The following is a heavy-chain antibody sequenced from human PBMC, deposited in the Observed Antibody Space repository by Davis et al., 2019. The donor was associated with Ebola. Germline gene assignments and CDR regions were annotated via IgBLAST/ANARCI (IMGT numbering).Heavy chain of an antibody. CDR1: GFTFSSYA. CDR3: ARGEGRDVLMVYAYFDY. CDR2: IYSGGST. V-gene: IGHV3-66*02. D-gene: IGHD2-8*01. Sequence: GGSLRLSCAASGFTFSSYAMSWVRQAPGKGLEWVSVIYSGGSTYYADSVKGRFTISRDNSKNTLYLQMNSLRAEDTAVYYCARGEGRDVLMVYAYFDYWGQGTLVTVSS. J-gene: IGHJ4*02.